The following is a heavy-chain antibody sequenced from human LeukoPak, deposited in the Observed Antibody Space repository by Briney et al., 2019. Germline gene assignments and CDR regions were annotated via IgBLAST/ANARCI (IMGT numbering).Heavy chain of an antibody. D-gene: IGHD6-13*01. V-gene: IGHV4-59*01. CDR3: ASAIAAGGTYAFDI. Sequence: SETLSLTCTVSGASMSRYFWTWIRQPPGKGLEWIGYIYYSGSTNDNPSLKSRVTMSVDTSKNQFSLMLSSVTAADTAVYYCASAIAAGGTYAFDIWGQGTMVTVSS. CDR1: GASMSRYF. J-gene: IGHJ3*02. CDR2: IYYSGST.